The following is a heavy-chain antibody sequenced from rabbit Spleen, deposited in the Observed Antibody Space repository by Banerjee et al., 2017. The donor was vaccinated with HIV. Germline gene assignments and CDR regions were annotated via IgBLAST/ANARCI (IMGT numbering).Heavy chain of an antibody. V-gene: IGHV1S45*01. D-gene: IGHD1-1*01. CDR1: GFSFSSSDY. Sequence: QEQLVESGGGLVKPEGSLKLSSTASGFSFSSSDYMCWVRQAPGKALEWIACIYGSNSGSAYYASWAKGRFTISKTSSTTVTLQMTSLTAADTATYFCARDTSSSFSSYGMDLWGPGTLVTVS. CDR3: ARDTSSSFSSYGMDL. J-gene: IGHJ6*01. CDR2: IYGSNSGSA.